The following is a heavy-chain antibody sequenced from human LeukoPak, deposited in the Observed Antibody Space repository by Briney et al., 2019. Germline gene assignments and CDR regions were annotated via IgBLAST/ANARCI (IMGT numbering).Heavy chain of an antibody. Sequence: GGSLRLSCAASGFTFSTYWMHWVRQAPGKGLVWVSRIKSDGGTNYADSVKGRFTISRDNAKKTVSLQMNSLRPEDTGVYYCARVPSGLGGYAPESCRHWGQGTLVTVSS. J-gene: IGHJ1*01. CDR3: ARVPSGLGGYAPESCRH. CDR1: GFTFSTYW. CDR2: IKSDGGT. V-gene: IGHV3-74*01. D-gene: IGHD3-16*01.